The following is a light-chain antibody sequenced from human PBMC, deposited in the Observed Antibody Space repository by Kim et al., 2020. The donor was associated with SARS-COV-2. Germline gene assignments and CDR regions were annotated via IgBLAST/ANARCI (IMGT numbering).Light chain of an antibody. V-gene: IGLV1-40*01. J-gene: IGLJ1*01. CDR3: QSYDSSLSGSFV. Sequence: VTRARPGSSSITGAGVDVHRYQLSPGSALILLIYGNSNRPSGVPDRFSGSKSGTSASLAITGLQAEDEADYYCQSYDSSLSGSFVFGTVTKVTVL. CDR2: GNS. CDR1: SSITGAGVD.